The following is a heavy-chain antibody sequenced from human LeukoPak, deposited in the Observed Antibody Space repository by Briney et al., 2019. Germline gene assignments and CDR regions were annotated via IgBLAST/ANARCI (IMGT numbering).Heavy chain of an antibody. V-gene: IGHV3-15*01. D-gene: IGHD3/OR15-3a*01. CDR2: IKSKTDGGTT. Sequence: PGGSLRLSCAASGFTFSNCWMSWVRQAPGKGLEWVGRIKSKTDGGTTDYAAPVYGRFTISRDDSKNTLFLQMNSLKTEDTAVYYCTTDWTLGPPPSGDYWGQGTLVTVSS. J-gene: IGHJ4*02. CDR3: TTDWTLGPPPSGDY. CDR1: GFTFSNCW.